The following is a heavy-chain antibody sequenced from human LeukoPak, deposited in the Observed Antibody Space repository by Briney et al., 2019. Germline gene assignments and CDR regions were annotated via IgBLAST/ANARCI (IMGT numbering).Heavy chain of an antibody. CDR2: IYTSGST. CDR1: GGSISSYY. D-gene: IGHD6-19*01. V-gene: IGHV4-4*07. J-gene: IGHJ4*02. CDR3: ARDLGYSSGWSGVYFDY. Sequence: SETLSLTCTVSGGSISSYYWSWIRQPAGKGLEWIGRIYTSGSTTYNPSLKSRVTMSVDTSKNQFSLKLSSVTAADTAVYYCARDLGYSSGWSGVYFDYWGQGTLVTVSS.